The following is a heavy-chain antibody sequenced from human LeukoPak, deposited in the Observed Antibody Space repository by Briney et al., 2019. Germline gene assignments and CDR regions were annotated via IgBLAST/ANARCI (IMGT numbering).Heavy chain of an antibody. CDR3: ARASAVAGNHRPFDY. CDR2: INPNSGGT. D-gene: IGHD6-19*01. Sequence: GASVKVSCKASGYTYTGYYMHWVRQAPGQGHAWMGWINPNSGGTNYAQKFQGRVTMTRDTSISTVFMDLSRLTSDDAAVYYCARASAVAGNHRPFDYWGQGTLVTVSS. CDR1: GYTYTGYY. J-gene: IGHJ4*02. V-gene: IGHV1-2*02.